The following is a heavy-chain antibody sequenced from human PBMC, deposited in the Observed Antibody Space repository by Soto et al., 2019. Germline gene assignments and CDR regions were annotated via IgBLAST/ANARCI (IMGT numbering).Heavy chain of an antibody. Sequence: SVKVSCKASGGTFSSYAISWVRQAPGQGLELMGGIIPIFGTANYAQKFQGRVTITADESASTAYMELSSLRSEDTAVYYCARVGSEQLVFGYWGQGTLVTVSS. CDR1: GGTFSSYA. CDR3: ARVGSEQLVFGY. D-gene: IGHD6-6*01. CDR2: IIPIFGTA. V-gene: IGHV1-69*13. J-gene: IGHJ4*02.